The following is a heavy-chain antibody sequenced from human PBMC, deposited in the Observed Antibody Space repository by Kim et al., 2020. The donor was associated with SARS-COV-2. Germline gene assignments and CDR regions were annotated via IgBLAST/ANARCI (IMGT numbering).Heavy chain of an antibody. D-gene: IGHD2-21*01. CDR1: GYTFPRYS. CDR3: AKCAGDCFHDTLDI. J-gene: IGHJ3*02. Sequence: GESLKISCQGSGYTFPRYSISWVRQMPEKGLEWMGKIDPSDSWTNYSPSFQGHVTISTDKFINTAYLQWNSLKASDTAIYYCAKCAGDCFHDTLDIWCRGTMVTVST. CDR2: IDPSDSWT. V-gene: IGHV5-10-1*01.